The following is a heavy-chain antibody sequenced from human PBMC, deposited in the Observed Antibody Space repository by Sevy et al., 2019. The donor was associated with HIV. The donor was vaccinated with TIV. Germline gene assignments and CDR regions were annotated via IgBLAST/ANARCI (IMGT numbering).Heavy chain of an antibody. D-gene: IGHD5-12*01. CDR3: AGNTGFAYRDNWFDP. CDR1: GFTFENYG. CDR2: INWNGGTK. J-gene: IGHJ5*02. Sequence: GGSLRLSCAASGFTFENYGMSWVRQAPGKGLEWVTGINWNGGTKNYVDSVKGRFTISRDNAQNSLNLQMDSLRVEDTAVYYCAGNTGFAYRDNWFDPRGQGTLVTVSS. V-gene: IGHV3-20*04.